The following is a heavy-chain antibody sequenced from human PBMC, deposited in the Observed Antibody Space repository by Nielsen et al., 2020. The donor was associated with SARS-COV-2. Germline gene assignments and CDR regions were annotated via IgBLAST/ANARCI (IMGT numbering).Heavy chain of an antibody. D-gene: IGHD2-15*01. CDR2: INHSGST. V-gene: IGHV4-34*01. CDR1: GGSFSGYY. J-gene: IGHJ5*02. CDR3: ARDSTYCSGGSCYSRFDP. Sequence: SETLSLTCAVYGGSFSGYYWSWIRQPPGKGLEWIGEINHSGSTNYNPSLKSRVTISVDTSKNQFSLKLSSVTAADTAVYYCARDSTYCSGGSCYSRFDPWGQGTLVTVSS.